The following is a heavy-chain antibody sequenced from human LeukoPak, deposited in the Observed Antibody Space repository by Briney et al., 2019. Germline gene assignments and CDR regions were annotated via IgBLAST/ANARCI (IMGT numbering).Heavy chain of an antibody. D-gene: IGHD6-6*01. CDR2: ISYDGSNK. CDR3: AKVGQLVRQDLHYFDY. J-gene: IGHJ4*02. Sequence: GGSLRLSCAASGFTFSSYGMHWVRQAPGKGLEWVALISYDGSNKYYADSVRGRFTISRDNSKNTLYLQMNSLRAEDTAVYYCAKVGQLVRQDLHYFDYWGQGTLVTVSS. V-gene: IGHV3-30*18. CDR1: GFTFSSYG.